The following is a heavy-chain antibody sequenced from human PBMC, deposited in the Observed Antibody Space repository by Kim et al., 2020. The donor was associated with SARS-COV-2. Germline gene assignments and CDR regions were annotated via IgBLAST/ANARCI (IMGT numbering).Heavy chain of an antibody. D-gene: IGHD1-26*01. CDR2: ISAYNGNT. CDR3: AREAYGTYSGSYCMDY. V-gene: IGHV1-18*01. Sequence: ASVKVSCKASGYTFTSYGISWVRQAPGQGLEWMGWISAYNGNTNYAQKLQGRVTMTTDTSTSTAYMELRSLRSDDTAVYYCAREAYGTYSGSYCMDYWGQGTLVTVSS. CDR1: GYTFTSYG. J-gene: IGHJ4*02.